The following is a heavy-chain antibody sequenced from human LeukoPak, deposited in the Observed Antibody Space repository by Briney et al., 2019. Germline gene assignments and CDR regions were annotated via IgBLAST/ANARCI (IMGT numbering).Heavy chain of an antibody. V-gene: IGHV3-48*03. CDR2: ISSSGSII. CDR1: GFTFSSYE. CDR3: ARSIAAAPQFDY. Sequence: TGGSLRLSCAASGFTFSSYEMNWVRQAPGKGLEWVSYISSSGSIIFYADSVKGRFTISRDNAKNSLYLQMNSLRAEDTAVYYCARSIAAAPQFDYWGQGTLVTVSS. J-gene: IGHJ4*02. D-gene: IGHD6-13*01.